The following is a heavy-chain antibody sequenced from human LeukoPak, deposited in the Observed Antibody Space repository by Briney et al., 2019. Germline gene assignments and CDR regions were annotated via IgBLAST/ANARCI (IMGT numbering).Heavy chain of an antibody. CDR2: ISAYNGNT. Sequence: ASVKVSCKASGYTFTSYGISWVRQAPGQGLEWMGWISAYNGNTNYAQKLQGRVTMTTDTSTSTAYMELRSLRSDDTAVYYCARDGRVYYDSCGPGGYWGQGTLVTVSS. CDR3: ARDGRVYYDSCGPGGY. CDR1: GYTFTSYG. D-gene: IGHD3-22*01. J-gene: IGHJ4*02. V-gene: IGHV1-18*01.